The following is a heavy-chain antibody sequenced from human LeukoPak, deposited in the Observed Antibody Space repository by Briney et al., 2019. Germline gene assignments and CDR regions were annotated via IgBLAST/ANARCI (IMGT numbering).Heavy chain of an antibody. CDR2: INHSGST. CDR1: GGSFSGYY. J-gene: IGHJ6*02. CDR3: ARGIRSGGWFYYYYGMDV. D-gene: IGHD6-19*01. Sequence: SETLSLTCAVYGGSFSGYYWSWIRQPPGKGLEWIGKINHSGSTNYNPSLKSRVTISVDTSKNQFSLKLSSVTAADTAVYYCARGIRSGGWFYYYYGMDVWGQGTTVTVSS. V-gene: IGHV4-34*01.